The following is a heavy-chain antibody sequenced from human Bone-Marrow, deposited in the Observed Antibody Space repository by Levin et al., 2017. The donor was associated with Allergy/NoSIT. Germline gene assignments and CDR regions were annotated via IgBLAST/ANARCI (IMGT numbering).Heavy chain of an antibody. D-gene: IGHD6-13*01. CDR2: VYPGDSIT. CDR1: GYSFNTHW. CDR3: ATRGDYSTSWELEY. V-gene: IGHV5-51*01. J-gene: IGHJ4*02. Sequence: KVSCKGSGYSFNTHWIGWVRQLPGKGLEWMGIVYPGDSITRYSPSFQGQVTISADKSINTPYLQWSRLQASDTAMYYCATRGDYSTSWELEYWGQGTLVTVSS.